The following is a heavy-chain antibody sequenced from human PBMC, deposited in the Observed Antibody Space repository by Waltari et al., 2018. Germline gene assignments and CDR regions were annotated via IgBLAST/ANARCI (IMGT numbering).Heavy chain of an antibody. D-gene: IGHD6-13*01. Sequence: QVQLVESGGGVVQPGRSLRLSCAASGFTFSSYGMHWVRQAPGKGLEWVAVIWYDGSNKYYADSVKGRFTISRDNSKNTLYLQMNSLRAEDTAVYYCAKCDIAAAGFFDYWGQGTLVTVSS. J-gene: IGHJ4*02. V-gene: IGHV3-30*18. CDR3: AKCDIAAAGFFDY. CDR2: IWYDGSNK. CDR1: GFTFSSYG.